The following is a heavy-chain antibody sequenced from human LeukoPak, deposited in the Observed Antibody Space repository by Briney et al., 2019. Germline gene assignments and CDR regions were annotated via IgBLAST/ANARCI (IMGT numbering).Heavy chain of an antibody. Sequence: GGSLRLSCAASGFTFNNFGMHWVRQAPGKGLEWVAFMGYEGIHKYYADSVKGRFTISKDNSKATLYLQMNSLRPEDTAVYYCARDLHGGYSSDYWGQGTLVTVCS. D-gene: IGHD4-23*01. CDR3: ARDLHGGYSSDY. CDR1: GFTFNNFG. V-gene: IGHV3-30*02. CDR2: MGYEGIHK. J-gene: IGHJ4*02.